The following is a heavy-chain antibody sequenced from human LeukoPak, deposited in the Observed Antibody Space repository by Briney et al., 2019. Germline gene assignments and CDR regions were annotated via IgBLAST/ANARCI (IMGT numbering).Heavy chain of an antibody. CDR2: ISAYNGNT. CDR3: AREYAPSGRNGVDY. Sequence: ASVKVSCKASGYTFTSYGISWVRQAPGQGLEWMGWISAYNGNTNYAQKLQGRVTMTTDTSTSTAYMELRSLRSDDTAVYYCAREYAPSGRNGVDYWGQGTLVTVSP. V-gene: IGHV1-18*01. J-gene: IGHJ4*02. D-gene: IGHD2-2*01. CDR1: GYTFTSYG.